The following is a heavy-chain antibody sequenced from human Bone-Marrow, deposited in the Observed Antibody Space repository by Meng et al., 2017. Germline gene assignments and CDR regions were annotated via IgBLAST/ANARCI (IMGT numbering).Heavy chain of an antibody. CDR1: GGTFSSYA. CDR3: ARDASALGRLGEYFQH. D-gene: IGHD6-19*01. J-gene: IGHJ1*01. V-gene: IGHV1-69*06. CDR2: IIPIFGTA. Sequence: SVKVSCKASGGTFSSYAISWVRQAPGQGLEWMGGIIPIFGTANYAQKFQGRVTITADKSTSTAYMELSSLRSEDTAVYYCARDASALGRLGEYFQHWGQGTLVTVSS.